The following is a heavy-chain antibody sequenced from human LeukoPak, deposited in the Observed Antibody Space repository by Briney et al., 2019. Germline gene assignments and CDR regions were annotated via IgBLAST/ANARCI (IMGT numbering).Heavy chain of an antibody. CDR3: ASGSSPMVDY. V-gene: IGHV4-34*01. J-gene: IGHJ4*02. CDR2: INHSGST. Sequence: PSETLSLTCAVYGGSFSGYYWSWIRQPPGKGLEWIGEINHSGSTNSNPSLKSRVTISVDTSKNQFSLKLSSLTAADTAVYYCASGSSPMVDYWGQGTLVTVSS. CDR1: GGSFSGYY. D-gene: IGHD6-6*01.